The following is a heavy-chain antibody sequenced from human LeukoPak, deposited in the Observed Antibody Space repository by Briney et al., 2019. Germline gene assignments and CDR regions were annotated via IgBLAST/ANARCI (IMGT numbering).Heavy chain of an antibody. CDR1: GFTFNSYW. Sequence: GGSLRLSCAASGFTFNSYWMHWVRQAPGKGLVWVSRINTDGSNTDYADSMKGRFTISRDNAKNTLYLQMNSLRAEDTAVYYCARPLFGGYSSYYGMDVWGQGTTVTVSS. CDR3: ARPLFGGYSSYYGMDV. J-gene: IGHJ6*02. D-gene: IGHD2-21*01. V-gene: IGHV3-74*01. CDR2: INTDGSNT.